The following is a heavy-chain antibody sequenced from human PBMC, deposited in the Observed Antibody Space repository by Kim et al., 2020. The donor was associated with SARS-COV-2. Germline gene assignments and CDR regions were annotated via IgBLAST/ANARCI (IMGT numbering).Heavy chain of an antibody. Sequence: GGSLRLSCAASGFTFSSYAMSWVRQAPGKGLEWVSVIYSGGSSTYYADSVKGRFTISRDNSKNTLYLQMNSLRAEDTAVYYCAKSAPKKNYYYYGMDVWGQGTTVTVSS. J-gene: IGHJ6*02. CDR2: IYSGGSST. CDR3: AKSAPKKNYYYYGMDV. V-gene: IGHV3-23*03. CDR1: GFTFSSYA.